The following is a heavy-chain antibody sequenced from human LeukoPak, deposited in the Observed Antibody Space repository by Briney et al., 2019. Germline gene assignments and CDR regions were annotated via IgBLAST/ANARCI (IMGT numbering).Heavy chain of an antibody. Sequence: GGSLRLSCAASGFTFSSYWMTWVRQAPGKGLEWVANIGEDGSEKYYVDSVKGRFTISRDNAKNSLYLQVNSLRAEDTAVYYCARARSTLWFGGQGTLVTVSS. D-gene: IGHD3-10*01. CDR3: ARARSTLWF. V-gene: IGHV3-7*01. CDR1: GFTFSSYW. CDR2: IGEDGSEK. J-gene: IGHJ4*02.